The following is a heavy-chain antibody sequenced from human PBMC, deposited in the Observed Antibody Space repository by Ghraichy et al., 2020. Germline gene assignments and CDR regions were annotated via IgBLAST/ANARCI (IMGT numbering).Heavy chain of an antibody. Sequence: EINHSGSTHYNPSLKSRVTISVDTSKNQFSLKLSSVTAADTAVYYCARGFKTIFGVKYGMDVWGQVTTVTVYS. CDR3: ARGFKTIFGVKYGMDV. J-gene: IGHJ6*02. D-gene: IGHD3-3*01. CDR2: INHSGST. V-gene: IGHV4-34*01.